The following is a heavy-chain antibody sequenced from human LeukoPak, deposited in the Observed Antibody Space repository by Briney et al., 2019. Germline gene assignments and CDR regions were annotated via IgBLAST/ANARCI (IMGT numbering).Heavy chain of an antibody. CDR1: GFTFSSYW. CDR2: INSDGSST. CDR3: ARDFEYCSSTSCPYYYYYMDV. Sequence: PGGSLRLSCAASGFTFSSYWMHWVRQAPGKGRVWVSRINSDGSSTSYADSVKGRFTISRDNAKNKLYLQMNSLRAEDTAVYYCARDFEYCSSTSCPYYYYYMDVWGKGTTVTVSS. J-gene: IGHJ6*03. V-gene: IGHV3-74*01. D-gene: IGHD2-2*01.